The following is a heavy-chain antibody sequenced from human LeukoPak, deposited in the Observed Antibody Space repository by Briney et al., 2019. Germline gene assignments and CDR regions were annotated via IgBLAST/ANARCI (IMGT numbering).Heavy chain of an antibody. J-gene: IGHJ6*02. D-gene: IGHD2-2*01. CDR1: GFTFSSYW. CDR3: ARDRCSSTSCYPDNYCYYGMDV. CDR2: IKQDGSEK. V-gene: IGHV3-7*01. Sequence: PGGSLRLSCAASGFTFSSYWMSWVRQAPGKGLEWVANIKQDGSEKYYVDSVKGRFTISRDNAKNSLYLQMNSLRAEDTAVYCCARDRCSSTSCYPDNYCYYGMDVWGQGTTVTVSS.